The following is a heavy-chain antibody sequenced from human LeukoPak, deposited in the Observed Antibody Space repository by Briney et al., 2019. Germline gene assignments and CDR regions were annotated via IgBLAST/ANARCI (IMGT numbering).Heavy chain of an antibody. J-gene: IGHJ4*02. D-gene: IGHD6-19*01. CDR1: GGSISSGDYY. V-gene: IGHV4-30-4*01. CDR3: ARSYSSGWYDTYYFDY. Sequence: SETLSLTCTVSGGSISSGDYYWSWIRQPPGKGLEWIGYIYYSGSTYYNPSLKSRVTISVDTSENQFSLKLSSVTAADTAVYYCARSYSSGWYDTYYFDYWGQGTLVTVSS. CDR2: IYYSGST.